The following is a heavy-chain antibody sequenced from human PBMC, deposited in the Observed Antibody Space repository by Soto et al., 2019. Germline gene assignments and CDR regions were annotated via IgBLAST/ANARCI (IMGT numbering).Heavy chain of an antibody. J-gene: IGHJ4*02. D-gene: IGHD1-26*01. CDR1: GYTFTSYG. CDR2: ISANTGNT. Sequence: QVQLVQSGAEVKKPGASVKVSCKASGYTFTSYGISWVRQAPGQGLEWMGWISANTGNTNFAQKLQGRDTITTDSSASSXYMELRSLRSDDTAVYYCARDGRYSGSYGGYYFDYWGQGTLVTVSS. CDR3: ARDGRYSGSYGGYYFDY. V-gene: IGHV1-18*01.